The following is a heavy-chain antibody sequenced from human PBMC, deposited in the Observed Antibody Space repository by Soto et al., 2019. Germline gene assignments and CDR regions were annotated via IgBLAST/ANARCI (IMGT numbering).Heavy chain of an antibody. D-gene: IGHD5-12*01. Sequence: QVQLQESGPGLMKPSQTLSLTCTVSGGYISSAGSFWSWVRQHPGKGLEWIGYMYHSETTHYNSSLKSRVTISIGTSKNQFSLNLGSVTAADTAVYYCARGYSRPDWFDSWGPGTLVIVSS. J-gene: IGHJ5*01. CDR3: ARGYSRPDWFDS. V-gene: IGHV4-31*03. CDR2: MYHSETT. CDR1: GGYISSAGSF.